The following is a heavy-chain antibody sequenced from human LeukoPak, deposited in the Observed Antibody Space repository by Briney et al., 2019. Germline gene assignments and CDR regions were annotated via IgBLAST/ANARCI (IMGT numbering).Heavy chain of an antibody. CDR2: ISGSGGST. V-gene: IGHV3-23*01. CDR3: AKPYSSGFVPPIEEYFDY. Sequence: GGSLRLSCAASGFTFSSYAMSWVRQAPGKGLEWVSAISGSGGSTYYADSVKGRFTISRDNSKNTLYLQMNSLRAEDTAVYYCAKPYSSGFVPPIEEYFDYWGQGTLVTVSS. CDR1: GFTFSSYA. D-gene: IGHD6-19*01. J-gene: IGHJ4*02.